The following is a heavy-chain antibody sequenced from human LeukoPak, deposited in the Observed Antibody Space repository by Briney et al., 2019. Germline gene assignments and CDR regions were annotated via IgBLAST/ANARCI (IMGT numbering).Heavy chain of an antibody. CDR1: GVTFSSYW. CDR3: ARFAPITGTTLEALDY. CDR2: IKEDGSEK. J-gene: IGHJ4*02. V-gene: IGHV3-7*03. D-gene: IGHD1-7*01. Sequence: GGSLRLSCAASGVTFSSYWMSWVRQAPGKGLEWVANIKEDGSEKYYVDSVKGRFTISRDNAKNSVYMQMNSLRAEDTAVYYCARFAPITGTTLEALDYWGQGTLVTVSS.